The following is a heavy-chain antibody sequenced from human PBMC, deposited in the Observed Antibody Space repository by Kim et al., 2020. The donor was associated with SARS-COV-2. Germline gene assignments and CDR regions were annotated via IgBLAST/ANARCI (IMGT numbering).Heavy chain of an antibody. CDR2: MYYGGTT. V-gene: IGHV4-39*07. CDR3: ARRGTGGRAFDI. CDR1: GGSFSSSNSY. Sequence: SETLSLTCTVSGGSFSSSNSYWGWIRQPPGKGLEWIGTMYYGGTTNYNPSLKSRVTMSLDTSKNQFSLKLSSVAAADTAVYYCARRGTGGRAFDIWGQGTMVTVSS. J-gene: IGHJ3*02. D-gene: IGHD2-8*02.